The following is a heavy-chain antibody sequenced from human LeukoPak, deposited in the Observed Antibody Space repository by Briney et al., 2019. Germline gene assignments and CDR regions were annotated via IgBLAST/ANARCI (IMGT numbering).Heavy chain of an antibody. J-gene: IGHJ4*02. CDR1: GFRFSDYW. Sequence: GGSLRLSCAASGFRFSDYWMNWVRQAPGKGLEWVASINQGGSEKHYVDYLRGRFTISRDNAKNSMYLQMSSLRVVDTAVYYCARDGVAAGLYFDSWGQGTLVTVSS. CDR2: INQGGSEK. V-gene: IGHV3-7*03. CDR3: ARDGVAAGLYFDS. D-gene: IGHD2-15*01.